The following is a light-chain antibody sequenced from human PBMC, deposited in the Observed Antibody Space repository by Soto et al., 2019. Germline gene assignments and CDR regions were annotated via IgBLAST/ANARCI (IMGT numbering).Light chain of an antibody. CDR1: QSISSY. V-gene: IGKV1-39*01. Sequence: DIQMTQSPSSLSASVGDRVTITCRASQSISSYLNWYQQKPGKAPKLLIYAASSLQSGVPSRFSGSGSGTDFTLTISSLQPEDVATYYCQQSYSTPRSTFGQGTKVDI. CDR2: AAS. J-gene: IGKJ1*01. CDR3: QQSYSTPRST.